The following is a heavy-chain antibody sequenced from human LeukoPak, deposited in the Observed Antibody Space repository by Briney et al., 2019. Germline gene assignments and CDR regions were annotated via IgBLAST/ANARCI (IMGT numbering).Heavy chain of an antibody. V-gene: IGHV4-34*01. D-gene: IGHD6-6*01. Sequence: SETLSLTCAVYGGSFSGYYWSWTRQPPGKGLEWIGEINHSGSTNYNPSLKSRVTISVDTSKNQFSLKLSSVTAADTAVYYCARVRIAARKSWFDPWGQGALVTVSS. J-gene: IGHJ5*02. CDR2: INHSGST. CDR1: GGSFSGYY. CDR3: ARVRIAARKSWFDP.